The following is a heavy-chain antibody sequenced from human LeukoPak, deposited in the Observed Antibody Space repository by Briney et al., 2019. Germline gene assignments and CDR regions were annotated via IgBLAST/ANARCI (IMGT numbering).Heavy chain of an antibody. CDR1: GGSISSSSYY. V-gene: IGHV4-39*01. J-gene: IGHJ4*02. CDR3: ARRRYCSSTSCYAVNYYFDY. Sequence: PSETLSLTCTVSGGSISSSSYYWGWIRQPPGKGLEWIGSIYYSGSTYYNPSLKSRVTISVDTSKNQFSLKLSSVTAADTAVYYCARRRYCSSTSCYAVNYYFDYWGRGTLVTVSS. D-gene: IGHD2-2*01. CDR2: IYYSGST.